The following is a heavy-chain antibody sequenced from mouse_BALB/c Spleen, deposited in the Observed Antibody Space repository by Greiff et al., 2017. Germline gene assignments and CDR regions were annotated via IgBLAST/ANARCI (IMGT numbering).Heavy chain of an antibody. D-gene: IGHD2-14*01. V-gene: IGHV1S81*02. CDR3: ARRDRPFAY. J-gene: IGHJ3*01. Sequence: QVQLQQPGAELVKPGASVKLSCKASGYTFTSFWMHWVKQRPGQGLEWIGEINPSNGRTNYNEKFKSKATLTVDKSSSTAYMQLSSLTSEDSAVYYCARRDRPFAYWGQGTLVTVSA. CDR1: GYTFTSFW. CDR2: INPSNGRT.